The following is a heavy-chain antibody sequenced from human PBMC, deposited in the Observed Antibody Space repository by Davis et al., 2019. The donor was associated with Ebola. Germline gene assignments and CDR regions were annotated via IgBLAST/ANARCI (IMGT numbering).Heavy chain of an antibody. V-gene: IGHV3-23*01. J-gene: IGHJ4*02. CDR3: ARDVAAGYFDY. CDR1: GFTFSSYA. Sequence: GGSLRLSCVASGFTFSSYAMSWVRQAPGKGLEWVSAISGSGGSTYYVDSVKGRFTISRDNSKNTLYLQMNSLRAEDTAVYYCARDVAAGYFDYWGQGTLVTVSS. CDR2: ISGSGGST. D-gene: IGHD6-13*01.